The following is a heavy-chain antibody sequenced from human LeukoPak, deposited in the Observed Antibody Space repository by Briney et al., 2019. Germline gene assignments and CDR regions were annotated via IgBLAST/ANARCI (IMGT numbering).Heavy chain of an antibody. CDR2: ISGSGATT. V-gene: IGHV3-23*01. CDR3: AKSLFTTATGTGRAFHV. Sequence: PGGSLRLSCAASEFTFSSYAVSWVRQAPGKGLEWVSAISGSGATTYYADSVKGRFTISRDNSKNTLYLQMNSLRAEDTAVYYCAKSLFTTATGTGRAFHVWGQGTRVTVSS. CDR1: EFTFSSYA. J-gene: IGHJ3*01. D-gene: IGHD1-1*01.